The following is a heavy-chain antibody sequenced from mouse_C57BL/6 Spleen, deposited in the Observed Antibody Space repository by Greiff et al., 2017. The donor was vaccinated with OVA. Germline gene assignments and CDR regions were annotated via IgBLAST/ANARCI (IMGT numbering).Heavy chain of an antibody. Sequence: VKLMESGAELARPGASVKLSCKASGYTFTSYGISWVKQRTGQGLEWIGEIYPRSGNTYYNEKFKGKATLTADKSSSTAYMELRSLTSEDSAVYFCASPNWDGAYWGQGTLVTVSA. CDR1: GYTFTSYG. V-gene: IGHV1-81*01. J-gene: IGHJ3*01. D-gene: IGHD4-1*01. CDR2: IYPRSGNT. CDR3: ASPNWDGAY.